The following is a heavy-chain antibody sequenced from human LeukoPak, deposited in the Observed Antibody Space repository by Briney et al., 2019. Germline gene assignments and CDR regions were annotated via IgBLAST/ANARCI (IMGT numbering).Heavy chain of an antibody. CDR3: AKRKYPNGGIFDY. Sequence: SGGSLRLSCAASGFTFSSHGMHWVRQAPGKGLEWVAVIWYDGSNKYYADSVEGRFTISRDNSKNTLYLQMNSLRAEDTAVYYCAKRKYPNGGIFDYWGQGTLVTVSS. D-gene: IGHD2-8*01. CDR2: IWYDGSNK. V-gene: IGHV3-33*06. J-gene: IGHJ4*02. CDR1: GFTFSSHG.